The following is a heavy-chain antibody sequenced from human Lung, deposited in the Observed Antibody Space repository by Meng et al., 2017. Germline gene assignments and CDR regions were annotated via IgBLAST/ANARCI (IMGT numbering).Heavy chain of an antibody. CDR3: ARGRRNEPLFDY. CDR1: GGSFSTHT. D-gene: IGHD1-14*01. J-gene: IGHJ4*02. CDR2: LIAVFDKT. V-gene: IGHV1-69*13. Sequence: QVQLVQPGAVVKKPGSSVKVACTTSGGSFSTHTFSWVRQAPGQGLEWMGGLIAVFDKTKAAPRFQDRVTFTADESTSTAYMELSSLTFDDTAVYFCARGRRNEPLFDYWGQGTLVTVSS.